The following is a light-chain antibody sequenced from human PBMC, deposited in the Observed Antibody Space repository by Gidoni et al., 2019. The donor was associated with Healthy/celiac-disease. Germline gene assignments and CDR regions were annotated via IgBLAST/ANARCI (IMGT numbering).Light chain of an antibody. Sequence: QSALTQPASVSGSPGQSLTISCTGTSSDVGGYNYVSWYQQHPGKAPKLMLYEVSNRPSGVSNRFSGSKSGNTASLTISGLQAEDEADYYCSSYTSSSTLNWVFGGGTKLTVL. CDR2: EVS. CDR1: SSDVGGYNY. CDR3: SSYTSSSTLNWV. V-gene: IGLV2-14*01. J-gene: IGLJ3*02.